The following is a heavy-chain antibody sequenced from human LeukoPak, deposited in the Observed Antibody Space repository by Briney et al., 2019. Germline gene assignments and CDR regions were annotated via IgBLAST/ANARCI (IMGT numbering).Heavy chain of an antibody. D-gene: IGHD2-15*01. CDR3: ARVTSGVFGF. J-gene: IGHJ4*02. Sequence: SQTLSLTCAISGDSVSSNTVTRNWIRQSPSRGLEWLARTYYRSKWSNDYAVFVERRITINPDTSKNQFSLQLNSVTPEDTAVYFCARVTSGVFGFWGQGTLVTVSS. CDR1: GDSVSSNTVT. V-gene: IGHV6-1*01. CDR2: TYYRSKWSN.